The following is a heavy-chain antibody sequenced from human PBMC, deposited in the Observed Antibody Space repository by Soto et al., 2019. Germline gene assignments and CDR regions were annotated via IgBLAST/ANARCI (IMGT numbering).Heavy chain of an antibody. J-gene: IGHJ4*02. CDR3: ARDPQADY. CDR1: GYTVTRYA. CDR2: INAGNFNT. Sequence: ASVKVSCKASGYTVTRYAMHWVRQAPVQILELIVWINAGNFNTKYSQKFQGRFTITMYTSAITAYIELIILISEDTAVYYGARDPQADYWGQGTLVTVS. V-gene: IGHV1-3*01.